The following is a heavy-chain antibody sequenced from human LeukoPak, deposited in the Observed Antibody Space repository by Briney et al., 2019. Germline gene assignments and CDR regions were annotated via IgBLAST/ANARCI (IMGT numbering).Heavy chain of an antibody. CDR1: GGTFSSYA. Sequence: GTSVKVSCKASGGTFSSYAISWVRQAPGQGLEWMGGIIPIFGTANYAQKFQGRVTITADESTSTAYMELSSLRSEDTAVYYCARVWGSGWPLYYYYYGMDVWGQGTTVTVSS. V-gene: IGHV1-69*01. J-gene: IGHJ6*02. CDR3: ARVWGSGWPLYYYYYGMDV. D-gene: IGHD6-19*01. CDR2: IIPIFGTA.